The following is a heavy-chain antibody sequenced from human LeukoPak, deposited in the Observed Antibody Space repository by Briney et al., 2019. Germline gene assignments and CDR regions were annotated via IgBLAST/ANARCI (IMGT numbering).Heavy chain of an antibody. Sequence: PGGSLRLSCAASGFTVSSNYMSWVRQAPGKGLEWVSVIYSGGSTYYADSVKGRFTISRDNAQNSLFLQMNSLRAEDTAVYYCARDDYDSSTPYFFDYWGQGTLVTVSS. CDR3: ARDDYDSSTPYFFDY. CDR1: GFTVSSNY. D-gene: IGHD3-22*01. CDR2: IYSGGST. V-gene: IGHV3-66*01. J-gene: IGHJ4*02.